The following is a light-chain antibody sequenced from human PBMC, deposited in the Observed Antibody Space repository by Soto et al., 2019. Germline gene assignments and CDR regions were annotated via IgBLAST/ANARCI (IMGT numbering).Light chain of an antibody. J-gene: IGLJ2*01. CDR3: GTWDSSLSGMV. V-gene: IGLV1-51*02. CDR1: SSNNGCCS. Sequence: VLTQPPSVSAAPGQKVTISCSGSSSNNGCCSVSWCQQLPGTAPQLLIYKDTERPSGIPDRFSGSKSGTSATLGITKLQTGDEADYYCGTWDSSLSGMVFGGGTKVTVL. CDR2: KDT.